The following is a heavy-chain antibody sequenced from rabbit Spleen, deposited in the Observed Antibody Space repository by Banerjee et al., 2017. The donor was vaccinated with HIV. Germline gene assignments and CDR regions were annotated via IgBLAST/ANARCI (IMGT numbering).Heavy chain of an antibody. J-gene: IGHJ3*01. D-gene: IGHD6-1*01. CDR3: ARSYVNYVGYGYGDL. Sequence: QQLVESGGGLVKPGASLTLTCTASGLSFSNSYDMCWVRQAPGKGPEWIACIDGGDGRTYYASWAKGRFTISKTSSTTVSLQMTSLTDADTATYFCARSYVNYVGYGYGDLWGQGTLVTVS. V-gene: IGHV1S40*01. CDR1: GLSFSNSYD. CDR2: IDGGDGRT.